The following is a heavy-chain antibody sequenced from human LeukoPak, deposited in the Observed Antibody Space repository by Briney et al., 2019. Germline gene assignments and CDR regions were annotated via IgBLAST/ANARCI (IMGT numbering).Heavy chain of an antibody. V-gene: IGHV3-66*02. Sequence: PGGSLRLSCAASGFTFSSYAMSWVRQAPGKGLEWVSVIYSGGSTYYTDSVKGRFTISRDNSKNTLYLQMNSLRAEDTAVYYCARDRYYGSGSSPRNSWGQGTLVTVSS. D-gene: IGHD3-10*01. CDR3: ARDRYYGSGSSPRNS. CDR1: GFTFSSYA. J-gene: IGHJ4*02. CDR2: IYSGGST.